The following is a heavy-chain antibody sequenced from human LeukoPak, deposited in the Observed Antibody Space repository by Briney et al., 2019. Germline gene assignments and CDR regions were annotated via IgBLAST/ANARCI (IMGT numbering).Heavy chain of an antibody. CDR1: GFTFTNYA. V-gene: IGHV3-23*01. CDR3: AKDPNGDYVGAFDM. CDR2: TSGSGHNT. D-gene: IGHD4-17*01. J-gene: IGHJ3*02. Sequence: GGSLRLSCAASGFTFTNYAITWIRQAPGKGLEWVSSTSGSGHNTYYADSVRGWFTISRDNSKSTLFLQMNSLRAEDTAVYYCAKDPNGDYVGAFDMWGQGTMVTVSS.